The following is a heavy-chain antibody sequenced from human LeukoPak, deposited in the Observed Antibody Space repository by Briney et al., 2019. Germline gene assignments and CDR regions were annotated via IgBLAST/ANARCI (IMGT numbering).Heavy chain of an antibody. V-gene: IGHV3-66*02. CDR2: IYTGGGS. J-gene: IGHJ3*02. CDR3: ARAFYDILTGYPYDAFDT. CDR1: ECIVSSNF. Sequence: GGSLTLSSAASECIVSSNFMNLVGQAPGKGLEWVSVIYTGGGSDYADSVKGRFTVSRDNSKNTLFLQMNSLRAEDTAVYYCARAFYDILTGYPYDAFDTWGQGTMVTVSS. D-gene: IGHD3-9*01.